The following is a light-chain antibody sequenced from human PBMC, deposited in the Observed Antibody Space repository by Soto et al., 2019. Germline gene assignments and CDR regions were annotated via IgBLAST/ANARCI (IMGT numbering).Light chain of an antibody. Sequence: AIQLSQSPSSRSASVGDRVSITCRASQGISRGLAWDQQKPGKAPKLLISDASSLESGVPSRLSGSGSGTAFTLTISSLQPEDFATYYCQQFNSYPLTLGGGTKVDI. CDR2: DAS. CDR3: QQFNSYPLT. CDR1: QGISRG. V-gene: IGKV1-13*02. J-gene: IGKJ4*01.